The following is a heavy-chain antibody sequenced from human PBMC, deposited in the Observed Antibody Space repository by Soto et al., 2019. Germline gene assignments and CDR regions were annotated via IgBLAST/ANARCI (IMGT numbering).Heavy chain of an antibody. Sequence: KPSETLSLTCTVSGGSISSSSYYWGWIRQPPGKGLEWIGSIYYSGSTYYNPSLKSRVTISVDTSKNQFSLKLSSVTAADTAVYYCARLSLYGDYVRTYGMDVWGQGTTVTVSS. J-gene: IGHJ6*02. CDR2: IYYSGST. CDR3: ARLSLYGDYVRTYGMDV. D-gene: IGHD4-17*01. CDR1: GGSISSSSYY. V-gene: IGHV4-39*01.